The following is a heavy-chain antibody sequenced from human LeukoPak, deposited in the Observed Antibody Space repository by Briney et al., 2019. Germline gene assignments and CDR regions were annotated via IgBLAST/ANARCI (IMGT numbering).Heavy chain of an antibody. D-gene: IGHD3-10*01. V-gene: IGHV4-34*01. J-gene: IGHJ4*02. CDR3: ARGQDYYGSGSYPLDY. CDR1: GETFIHNF. CDR2: INHSGST. Sequence: PSETLSLTCAVYGETFIHNFWTWIRQPPGKGLEWIGEINHSGSTNYNPSLKSRVTISVDTSKNQFSLKLSSVTAADTAVYYCARGQDYYGSGSYPLDYWGQGTLVTVSS.